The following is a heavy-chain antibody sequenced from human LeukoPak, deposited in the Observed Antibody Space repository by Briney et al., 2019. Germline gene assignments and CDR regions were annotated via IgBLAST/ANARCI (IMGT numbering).Heavy chain of an antibody. CDR1: GFTFSSYE. J-gene: IGHJ3*02. Sequence: GGSLRLSCAASGFTFSSYEMNWVRQAPGKGLEWVSYISSSGSTIYYADSVKGRFTISRDNAKNTLYLQMNSLRAEDTAVYFCANDFWSGYYSDPFDIWGQGTMVTVSS. CDR3: ANDFWSGYYSDPFDI. D-gene: IGHD3-3*01. CDR2: ISSSGSTI. V-gene: IGHV3-48*03.